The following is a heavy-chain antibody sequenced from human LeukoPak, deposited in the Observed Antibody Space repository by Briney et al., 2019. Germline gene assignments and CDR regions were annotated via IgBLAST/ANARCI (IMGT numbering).Heavy chain of an antibody. V-gene: IGHV4-39*07. D-gene: IGHD5-24*01. CDR3: AKDLEARDGYNCSFDY. Sequence: NASETLSLTCTVSGGSISSSSYYWGWIRQPPGKGLEWIGSIYYSGSTYYNPSLKSRVTISVDTSKNQFSLKLSSVTAADTAVYYCAKDLEARDGYNCSFDYWGQGTLVTVSS. CDR1: GGSISSSSYY. J-gene: IGHJ4*02. CDR2: IYYSGST.